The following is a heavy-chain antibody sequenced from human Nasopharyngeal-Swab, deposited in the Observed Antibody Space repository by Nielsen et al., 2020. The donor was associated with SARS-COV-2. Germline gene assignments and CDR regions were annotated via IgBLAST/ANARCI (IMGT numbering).Heavy chain of an antibody. CDR3: ATAANYDILTGYYSYYYYMDV. J-gene: IGHJ6*03. D-gene: IGHD3-9*01. V-gene: IGHV4-59*01. Sequence: WIRQPPGKGLEWIGYIYYSGSTNYNPPLKSRVTISVDTSKNQFSLKLSSVTAADTAVYYCATAANYDILTGYYSYYYYMDVWGKGTTVTVSS. CDR2: IYYSGST.